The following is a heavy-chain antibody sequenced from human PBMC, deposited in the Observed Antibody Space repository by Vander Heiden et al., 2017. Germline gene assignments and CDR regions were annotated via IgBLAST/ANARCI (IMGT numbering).Heavy chain of an antibody. J-gene: IGHJ6*02. CDR2: IGYDGSDK. CDR3: ARDLIAVALRGMDV. D-gene: IGHD6-19*01. CDR1: GFTFSSFD. Sequence: QVHLVESVGGVVQPGRSLRLSCAASGFTFSSFDMHWFRQAPGKGLEWVAVIGYDGSDKYYAESATGRFTISRDNSKNTVYLQMNSLRAGDTAMYYCARDLIAVALRGMDVWGQGTPVTVSS. V-gene: IGHV3-33*01.